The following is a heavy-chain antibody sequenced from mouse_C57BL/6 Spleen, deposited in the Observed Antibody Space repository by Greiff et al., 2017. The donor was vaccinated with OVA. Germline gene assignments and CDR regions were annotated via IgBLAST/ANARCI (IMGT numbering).Heavy chain of an antibody. V-gene: IGHV1-59*01. CDR1: GYTFTSYW. J-gene: IGHJ2*01. CDR2: IDPSDSYT. CDR3: ARLDITTVVSKDY. D-gene: IGHD1-1*01. Sequence: QVQLQQPGAELVRPGTSVKLSCKASGYTFTSYWMHWVKQRPGQGLEWIGVIDPSDSYTNYNQKFKGKATLTVDTSSSTAYMQLSSLTSEDSAVYYCARLDITTVVSKDYWGQGTTLTVSS.